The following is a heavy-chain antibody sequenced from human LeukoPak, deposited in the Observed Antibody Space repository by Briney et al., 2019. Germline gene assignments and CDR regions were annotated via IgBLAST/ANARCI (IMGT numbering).Heavy chain of an antibody. CDR2: INHSGST. V-gene: IGHV4-34*01. CDR1: GGSFSGYY. CDR3: ARGVSPPFNYYYYGMDV. J-gene: IGHJ6*02. Sequence: PSETLSLTCAVYGGSFSGYYWSWIRQPPGKGLEWIGEINHSGSTNYNPSLKSRVTISVDTSKNQFSLKLSSVTAADTAVYYCARGVSPPFNYYYYGMDVWGQGTTVTVSS. D-gene: IGHD3-22*01.